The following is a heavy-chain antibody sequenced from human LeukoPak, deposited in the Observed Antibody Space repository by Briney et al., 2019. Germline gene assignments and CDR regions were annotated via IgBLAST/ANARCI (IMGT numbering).Heavy chain of an antibody. J-gene: IGHJ4*02. CDR2: IRFDGTNK. V-gene: IGHV3-30*02. D-gene: IGHD5-12*01. Sequence: GGSLRLSCAASGFTFSNYGMHWVRQAPGKGLEWVAFIRFDGTNKFYADSVKGRFTISRDNSQNTVHLQMNSLRVEDTAIYFCAGAYSAYDPFDYWGQGILVTVSS. CDR3: AGAYSAYDPFDY. CDR1: GFTFSNYG.